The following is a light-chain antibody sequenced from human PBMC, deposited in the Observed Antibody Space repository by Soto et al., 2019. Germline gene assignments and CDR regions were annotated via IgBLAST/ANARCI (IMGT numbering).Light chain of an antibody. Sequence: ELVMTQSPATLSVSPVERASLSCRASQSVSSNLACYQQKPGQAPRPLIYGASSRATGIPDRFSGSGSGTDFTLTISRLEPEDFAVYYCQQYGSLPLTVGGGTKVDIK. CDR1: QSVSSN. CDR3: QQYGSLPLT. V-gene: IGKV3-20*01. J-gene: IGKJ4*01. CDR2: GAS.